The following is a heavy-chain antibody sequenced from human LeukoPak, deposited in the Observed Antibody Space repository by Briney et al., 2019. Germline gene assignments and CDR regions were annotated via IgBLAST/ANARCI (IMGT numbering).Heavy chain of an antibody. CDR2: ISYAGTNQ. J-gene: IGHJ4*02. V-gene: IGHV3-30*18. CDR3: AKDREDIDGYNSYYFDY. CDR1: GFTFSSYG. D-gene: IGHD5-24*01. Sequence: PGGSLRLSCAASGFTFSSYGMHWVRQAPGKRLEWVAVISYAGTNQFYADSVKGRFTISRDNSKNTLYLQMNSLRAEDTALYYCAKDREDIDGYNSYYFDYWGQGTLVTVSS.